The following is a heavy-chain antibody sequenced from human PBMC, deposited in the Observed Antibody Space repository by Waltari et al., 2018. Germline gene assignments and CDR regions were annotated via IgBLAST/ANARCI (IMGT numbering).Heavy chain of an antibody. CDR2: IYYSRST. D-gene: IGHD1-7*01. Sequence: QVQLQESGPGLVKPSETLSLTCTVSGGSISSHYWSWIRQPPGKGLEWIGYIYYSRSTNHNPSLKSRVTISVDTSKNQFSLKLSSGTAADTAVYYCASQYNWNYALFDYWGQGTLVTVSS. CDR3: ASQYNWNYALFDY. CDR1: GGSISSHY. J-gene: IGHJ4*02. V-gene: IGHV4-59*11.